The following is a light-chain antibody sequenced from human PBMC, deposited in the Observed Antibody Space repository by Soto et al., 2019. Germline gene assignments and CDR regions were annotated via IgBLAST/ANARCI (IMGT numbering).Light chain of an antibody. V-gene: IGKV3-11*02. J-gene: IGKJ4*01. CDR3: QQRSSWPLS. CDR1: QSVNIY. CDR2: DTS. Sequence: EVMLKQSPVSLSSSPGERVTLSCRASQSVNIYLTWHQQKPGQAPRLLIYDTSNRATGIPPRFNGSGSERDFTLTINSLEPEDSALYYCQQRSSWPLSFGGGSKV.